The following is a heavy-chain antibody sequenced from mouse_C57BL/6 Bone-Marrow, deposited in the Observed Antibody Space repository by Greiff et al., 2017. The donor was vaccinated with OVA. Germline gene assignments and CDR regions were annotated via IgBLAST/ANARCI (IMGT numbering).Heavy chain of an antibody. Sequence: EVKLMESGGGLVKPGGSLKLSCAASGFTFSDYGMHWVRQAPEKGLEWVAHISSGSSTIYYADTVKGRFTISRDNAKNTLFLQMTSLRSEDTAMYYCARGYSNFSWFAYWGQGTLVTVSA. CDR1: GFTFSDYG. D-gene: IGHD2-5*01. CDR3: ARGYSNFSWFAY. CDR2: ISSGSSTI. J-gene: IGHJ3*01. V-gene: IGHV5-17*01.